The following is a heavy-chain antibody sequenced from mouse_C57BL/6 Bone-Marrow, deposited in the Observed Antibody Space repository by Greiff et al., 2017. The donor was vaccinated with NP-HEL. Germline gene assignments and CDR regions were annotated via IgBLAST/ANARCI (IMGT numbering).Heavy chain of an antibody. CDR2: ISDGGSYT. Sequence: EVQVVESGGGLVKPGGSLKLSCAASGFTFSSYAMSWVRQTPEKRLAWVATISDGGSYTYYHDNVKGRFTISRDNAKNNLYLQMSHLKSEDTAMYYCARDQYYGSSYEGFAYWGQGTLVTVSA. V-gene: IGHV5-4*01. CDR1: GFTFSSYA. CDR3: ARDQYYGSSYEGFAY. D-gene: IGHD1-1*01. J-gene: IGHJ3*01.